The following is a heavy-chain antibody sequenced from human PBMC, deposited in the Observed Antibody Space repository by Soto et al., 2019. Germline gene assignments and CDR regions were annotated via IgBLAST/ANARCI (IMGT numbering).Heavy chain of an antibody. CDR1: GGTFSSYT. CDR3: ARGGYCSGCSCYYWAFDI. J-gene: IGHJ3*02. V-gene: IGHV1-69*02. Sequence: QVQLVQSGAEVKKPGSSVKVSCKASGGTFSSYTISWVRQAPGQGLEWMGRIIPILGIANYAQKFQGRVTITADNSTSTAYMELSSLRSEDTAVYYCARGGYCSGCSCYYWAFDIWGQGTMVTVSS. CDR2: IIPILGIA. D-gene: IGHD2-15*01.